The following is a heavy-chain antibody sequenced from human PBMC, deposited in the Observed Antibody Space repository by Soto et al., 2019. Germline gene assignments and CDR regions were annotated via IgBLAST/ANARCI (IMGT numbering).Heavy chain of an antibody. CDR1: SGPSSSHN. J-gene: IGHJ6*02. CDR2: VYYTGGT. CDR3: VRQGIDYLHGLVDV. D-gene: IGHD1-26*01. Sequence: QVHVQQSGPGLVKPSETLSLSCTVSSGPSSSHNWGWIRQPPGRGLEWIGYVYYTGGTSYNPSLKSRVTIAADTSTNHTSLTLTSVTAADTAVYYCVRQGIDYLHGLVDVWGQGTTVSVSS. V-gene: IGHV4-59*08.